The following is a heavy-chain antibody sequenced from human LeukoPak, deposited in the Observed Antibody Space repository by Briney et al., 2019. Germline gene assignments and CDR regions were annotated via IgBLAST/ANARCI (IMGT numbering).Heavy chain of an antibody. CDR1: GFTFSSHW. CDR3: ARGTYGPDI. CDR2: INNAGRDT. Sequence: PGGSLRLSCAASGFTFSSHWMHWVRQAPGKGLVWVSRINNAGRDTHYADSVRGRFTISRDNAKNMLYLQMNSLRAEDTAVYCCARGTYGPDIWGQETVVTVSS. V-gene: IGHV3-74*01. D-gene: IGHD3-16*01. J-gene: IGHJ3*02.